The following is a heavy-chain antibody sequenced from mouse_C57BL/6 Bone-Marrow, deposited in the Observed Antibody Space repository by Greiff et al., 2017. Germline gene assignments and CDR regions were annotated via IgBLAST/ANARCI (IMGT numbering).Heavy chain of an antibody. CDR1: GYAFTHYL. V-gene: IGHV1-54*01. CDR2: INPGSGGT. Sequence: AQLQQSGAELVRPGTSVKVSCKASGYAFTHYLIDWVKQRPGQGLEWIGVINPGSGGTNYNETFKGKATLTADKSSSTAYMQLSSLTSEDSAVYFGERVYYGNYGNDMDDWGQGTTVTVSS. CDR3: ERVYYGNYGNDMDD. D-gene: IGHD2-1*01. J-gene: IGHJ4*01.